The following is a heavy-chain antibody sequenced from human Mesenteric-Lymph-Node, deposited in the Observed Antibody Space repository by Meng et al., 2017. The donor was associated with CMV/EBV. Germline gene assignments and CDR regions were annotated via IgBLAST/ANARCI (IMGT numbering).Heavy chain of an antibody. Sequence: GGSLRLSCAASGFTFSSYWMHWVRQAPGKGPVWVSRINSDGSSTSYADSVKGRFTISRDNAKNTLYLQMNSLRAEDTAVYYCAKDRGGSDDAYDVWGQGATVTVSS. CDR1: GFTFSSYW. V-gene: IGHV3-74*01. CDR2: INSDGSST. J-gene: IGHJ3*01. D-gene: IGHD3-16*01. CDR3: AKDRGGSDDAYDV.